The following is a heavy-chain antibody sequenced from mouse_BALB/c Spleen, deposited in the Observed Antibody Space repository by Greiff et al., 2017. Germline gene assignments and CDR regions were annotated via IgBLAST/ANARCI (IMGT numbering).Heavy chain of an antibody. CDR3: ARVTTVVAYYFDY. J-gene: IGHJ2*01. D-gene: IGHD1-1*01. V-gene: IGHV1-82*01. CDR2: IYPGDGDT. Sequence: VKLQESGPELVKPGASVKISCKASGYAFSSSWMNWVKQRPGQGLEWIGRIYPGDGDTNYNGKFKGKATLTADKSSSTAYMQLSSLTSVDSAVYFCARVTTVVAYYFDYWGQGTTLTVSS. CDR1: GYAFSSSW.